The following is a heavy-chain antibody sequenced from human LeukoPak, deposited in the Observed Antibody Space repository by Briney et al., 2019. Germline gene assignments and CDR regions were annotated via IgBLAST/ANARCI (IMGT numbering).Heavy chain of an antibody. Sequence: ASVKVSCKTSGYPFTTYEINWVRQAAGQGLERMGWVHPNTGNTAYAQRFQGRVTMTRDTSISTAYMELSSLTSNDTAVYFCARGPRSDPWGQGTLVTVSS. CDR3: ARGPRSDP. V-gene: IGHV1-8*01. CDR2: VHPNTGNT. CDR1: GYPFTTYE. J-gene: IGHJ5*02.